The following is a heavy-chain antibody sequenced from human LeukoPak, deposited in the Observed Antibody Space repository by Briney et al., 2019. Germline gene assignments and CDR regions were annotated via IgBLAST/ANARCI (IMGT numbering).Heavy chain of an antibody. V-gene: IGHV3-74*01. Sequence: GGSLRLSCAVSGFTFSGHWMFWVRQAPGKGLEWVSSTNSDGSSRGYTDSVKGRFAVSRDNAKNTLYLQMNSLRGEDTAVYYCVRDGHDSSGYYWAWSFDLWGRGTLVTVSS. CDR2: TNSDGSSR. CDR1: GFTFSGHW. CDR3: VRDGHDSSGYYWAWSFDL. J-gene: IGHJ2*01. D-gene: IGHD3-22*01.